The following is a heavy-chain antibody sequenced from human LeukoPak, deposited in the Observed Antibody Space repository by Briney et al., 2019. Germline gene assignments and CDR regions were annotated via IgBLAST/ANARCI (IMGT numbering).Heavy chain of an antibody. D-gene: IGHD2-2*02. Sequence: GGSLRLSCAASGFTFSSYAMSWVCQAPGKGLEWVSAISGSGGSTYYADSVKGRFTISRDNSKNTLYLQMNSLRAEDTAVYYCAKTALGYCSSTSCYKYFDYWGQGTLVTVSS. CDR2: ISGSGGST. CDR3: AKTALGYCSSTSCYKYFDY. V-gene: IGHV3-23*01. J-gene: IGHJ4*02. CDR1: GFTFSSYA.